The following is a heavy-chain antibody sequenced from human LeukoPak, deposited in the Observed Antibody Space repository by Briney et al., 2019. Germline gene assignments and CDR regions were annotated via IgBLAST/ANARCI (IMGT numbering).Heavy chain of an antibody. J-gene: IGHJ6*04. CDR1: GFTFSSYE. CDR3: ARALSSSWYPYYYYYGMDV. Sequence: GGSLRLSYAASGFTFSSYEMNWVRQAPGKGLEWVSYISSSGSTIYYADSVKGRFTISRDNAKNSLYLQMNSLRAEDTAVYYYARALSSSWYPYYYYYGMDVWGKGTTVTVSS. V-gene: IGHV3-48*03. CDR2: ISSSGSTI. D-gene: IGHD6-13*01.